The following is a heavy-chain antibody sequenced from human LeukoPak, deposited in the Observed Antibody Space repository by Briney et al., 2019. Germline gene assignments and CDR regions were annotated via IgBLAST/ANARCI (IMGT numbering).Heavy chain of an antibody. CDR2: IWFDGSNK. CDR3: AKECGGGCSDDY. Sequence: GGSLRLSCAASGFTFSSYWMTWVRRAPGKGLEWVAFIWFDGSNKYYADSVKGRFTISRDNSKNTLYLQMNSLRLEDTAVFYCAKECGGGCSDDYWGQGTLVTVSS. CDR1: GFTFSSYW. J-gene: IGHJ4*02. V-gene: IGHV3-30*02. D-gene: IGHD2-21*02.